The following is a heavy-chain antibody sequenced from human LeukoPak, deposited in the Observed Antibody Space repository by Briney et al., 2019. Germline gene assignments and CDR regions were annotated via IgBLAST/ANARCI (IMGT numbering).Heavy chain of an antibody. Sequence: PSETLSLTCAVYGGSFSGYYWSWIRQPPGKGLEWLGEINHSGSTNYNPSLKSRVTISVDTSKNQFSLKLSSVTAADTAVYYCARLTGYYWSVVSYWGQGTLVTVSS. D-gene: IGHD3-9*01. V-gene: IGHV4-34*01. J-gene: IGHJ4*02. CDR2: INHSGST. CDR1: GGSFSGYY. CDR3: ARLTGYYWSVVSY.